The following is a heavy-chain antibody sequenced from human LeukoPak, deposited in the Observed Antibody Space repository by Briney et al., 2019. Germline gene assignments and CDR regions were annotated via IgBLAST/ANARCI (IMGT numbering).Heavy chain of an antibody. CDR3: ARDLKLDGSSGYYAFDI. J-gene: IGHJ3*02. CDR2: DYYSGSS. CDR1: GGSITDYY. D-gene: IGHD3-22*01. V-gene: IGHV4-59*01. Sequence: SETLSLTCTVSGGSITDYYWGWIRQPPGKGLEWIGYDYYSGSSNYNPSLKSRVAISVVTSKNQFSLKMSSVTAADTAVYYCARDLKLDGSSGYYAFDIWGQGTMVTVSS.